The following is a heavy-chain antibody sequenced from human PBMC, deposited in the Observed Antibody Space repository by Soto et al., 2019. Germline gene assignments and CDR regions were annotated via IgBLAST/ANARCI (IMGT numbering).Heavy chain of an antibody. CDR1: GGSFSGYY. J-gene: IGHJ4*02. CDR3: ARVSSRLQLEHFDY. Sequence: SETLSLTCAVYGGSFSGYYWSWIRQPPGKGLEWIGEINHSGSTNYNPSLKSRVTISVDTSKNQFSLKLSSVTAADTVVYYCARVSSRLQLEHFDYWGQGTLVTVSS. D-gene: IGHD6-13*01. V-gene: IGHV4-34*01. CDR2: INHSGST.